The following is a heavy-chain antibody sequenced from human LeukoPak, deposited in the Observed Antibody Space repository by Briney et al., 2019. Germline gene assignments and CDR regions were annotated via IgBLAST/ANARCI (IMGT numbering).Heavy chain of an antibody. D-gene: IGHD3-16*01. Sequence: PSETLSLTCSVSGGSIISSTYYWGWVRQPPGKGLEWIGYIYRSGSTYYNPSLKSRVTISVDRSKSQFSLKLSSVTAADTAVYYCAREGELGSFDYWGQGTLVTVSS. CDR2: IYRSGST. J-gene: IGHJ4*02. CDR3: AREGELGSFDY. CDR1: GGSIISSTYY. V-gene: IGHV4-30-2*01.